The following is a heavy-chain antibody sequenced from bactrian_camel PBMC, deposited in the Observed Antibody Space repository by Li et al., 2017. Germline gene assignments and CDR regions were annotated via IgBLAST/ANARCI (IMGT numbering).Heavy chain of an antibody. CDR2: ISSGGGST. CDR3: ANTVSGSPYY. V-gene: IGHV3S40*01. Sequence: VQLVESGGGLVQPGGSARLSCAASGFTFSSYDMSWVRQAPGKGLEWVSDISSGGGSTYYADSVKGRFTISRDNAKNTVYLQLNSLKTEDMAMYYCANTVSGSPYYWGQGTQVTVS. D-gene: IGHD6*01. CDR1: GFTFSSYD. J-gene: IGHJ4*01.